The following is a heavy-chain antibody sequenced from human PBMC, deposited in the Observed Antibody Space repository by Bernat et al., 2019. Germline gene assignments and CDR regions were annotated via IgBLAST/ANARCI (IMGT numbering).Heavy chain of an antibody. J-gene: IGHJ4*02. D-gene: IGHD3-3*01. CDR2: IKQDGSEK. CDR1: GFPFSIYW. CDR3: ARDLRFLEWVSLDY. V-gene: IGHV3-7*01. Sequence: EVQLVESGGGLVQPGGSLRLSCAAAGFPFSIYWMSWARQAPGTGLEWVANIKQDGSEKYYVDSVKGRFTISRDNAKNSLYLQMNSLRVEDTAVYYCARDLRFLEWVSLDYWGQGTLVTVSS.